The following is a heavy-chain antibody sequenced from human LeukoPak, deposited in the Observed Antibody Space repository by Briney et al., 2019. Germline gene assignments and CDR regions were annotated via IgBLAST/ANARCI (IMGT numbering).Heavy chain of an antibody. V-gene: IGHV4-39*01. D-gene: IGHD6-6*01. Sequence: SETLSLTCTVSGGSITTSSYYWGWIRQPPGKGLEWIGSIYYSGSTYYNPSLQSRVTISVDTSKNQFSLKLSSVTAADTAVYYCARQDYSSLSDIRPNAFDIWGQGTMVTASS. J-gene: IGHJ3*02. CDR1: GGSITTSSYY. CDR3: ARQDYSSLSDIRPNAFDI. CDR2: IYYSGST.